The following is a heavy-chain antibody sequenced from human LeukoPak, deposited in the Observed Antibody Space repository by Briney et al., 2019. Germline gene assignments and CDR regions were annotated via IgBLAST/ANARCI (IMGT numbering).Heavy chain of an antibody. J-gene: IGHJ5*02. D-gene: IGHD6-13*01. V-gene: IGHV4-38-2*02. CDR2: IYHSGST. Sequence: SETLSLTCTVSGYSISSGDYWGWIRQPPGKGLEWIGSIYHSGSTYYNPSLKSRVTISVDTSKNQFSLKLSSVTAADTAVYYCARDGYSSSWYWFDPWGQGTLVTVSS. CDR3: ARDGYSSSWYWFDP. CDR1: GYSISSGDY.